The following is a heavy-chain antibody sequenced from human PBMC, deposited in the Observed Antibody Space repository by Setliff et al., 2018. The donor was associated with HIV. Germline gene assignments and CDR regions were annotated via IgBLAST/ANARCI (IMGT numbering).Heavy chain of an antibody. V-gene: IGHV4-39*01. J-gene: IGHJ4*02. CDR1: GGSINRSNYY. Sequence: PSETLSLTCTVPGGSINRSNYYWGWIRQPPGKGLEWIGTISYTGSTYYDPSLKSRVPISLDTSKNQFFLKLSSVTAPDTAIYYCARQTWEYYDTLTGYYRSPKNFDSWGQGTLVTVSS. CDR2: ISYTGST. D-gene: IGHD3-9*01. CDR3: ARQTWEYYDTLTGYYRSPKNFDS.